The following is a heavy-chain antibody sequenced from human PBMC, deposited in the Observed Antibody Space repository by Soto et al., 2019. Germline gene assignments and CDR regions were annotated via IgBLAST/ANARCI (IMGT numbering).Heavy chain of an antibody. J-gene: IGHJ6*02. CDR1: GGSISSYY. Sequence: AETLSLTCTVSGGSISSYYWSWIRQPPGKGLEWIGYIYYSGSTNYNPSLKSRVTISVDTSKNQFSLKLSSVTAADTAVYYCARDRVEHNYDFWSGYLSYYYYYGMDVWGQGTTVTVSS. V-gene: IGHV4-59*01. CDR3: ARDRVEHNYDFWSGYLSYYYYYGMDV. D-gene: IGHD3-3*01. CDR2: IYYSGST.